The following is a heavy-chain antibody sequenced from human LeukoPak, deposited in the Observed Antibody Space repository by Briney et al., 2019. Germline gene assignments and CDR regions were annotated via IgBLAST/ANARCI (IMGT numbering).Heavy chain of an antibody. CDR3: ARGAPPSAFDY. Sequence: SSVKVSCKASGCTFSSCAISLVRQAPGQGLEWMGGIIPIFGKANYAQKFQGRVTITADESTSTAYMELSSLRSEGTAVYYCARGAPPSAFDYWGEGTLVTVSS. D-gene: IGHD3-16*01. CDR1: GCTFSSCA. CDR2: IIPIFGKA. J-gene: IGHJ4*02. V-gene: IGHV1-69*13.